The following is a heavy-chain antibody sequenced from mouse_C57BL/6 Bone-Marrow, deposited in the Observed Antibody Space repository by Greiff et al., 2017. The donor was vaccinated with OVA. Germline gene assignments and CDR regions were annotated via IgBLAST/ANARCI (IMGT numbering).Heavy chain of an antibody. CDR1: GYTFTSYW. CDR3: ARSVYYYGSFWYFDV. CDR2: IDPSDSET. J-gene: IGHJ1*03. Sequence: VQLQQPGAELVRPGSSVKLSCKASGYTFTSYWMHWVKQRPIQGLEWIGNIDPSDSETHYNQKFKDKATLTVDKSSSTAYMQLSSLTSEDSAVYYCARSVYYYGSFWYFDVWGTGTTVTVSS. D-gene: IGHD1-1*01. V-gene: IGHV1-52*01.